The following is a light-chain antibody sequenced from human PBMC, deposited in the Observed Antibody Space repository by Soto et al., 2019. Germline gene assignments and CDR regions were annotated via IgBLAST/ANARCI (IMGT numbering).Light chain of an antibody. CDR1: SGAVATSYY. CDR2: STK. V-gene: IGLV8-61*01. CDR3: ALYIGTGISV. Sequence: QAAVTQDPSFSVSPGRTVTLTCGLRSGAVATSYYPSWYQLTPGQAPRTLIYSTKTRSSGVHNRFSGSIGENKAALSITGAEVDDETDYYCALYIGTGISVFGGGTKLTVL. J-gene: IGLJ3*02.